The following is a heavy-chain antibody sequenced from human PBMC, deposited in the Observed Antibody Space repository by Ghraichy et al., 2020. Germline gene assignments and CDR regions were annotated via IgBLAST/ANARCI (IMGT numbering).Heavy chain of an antibody. CDR1: GFTFGSYS. CDR3: ARGSRVVRFYYYDGMDV. V-gene: IGHV3-48*02. Sequence: GGSLRLSCVGSGFTFGSYSMNWVRQSPGKRLEWVSYITSTSSFISYADSVKGRFTISRDNAQNSLSLQMNSLTDEDTAVYYCARGSRVVRFYYYDGMDVWGQGTTVTVSS. CDR2: ITSTSSFI. D-gene: IGHD4-23*01. J-gene: IGHJ6*02.